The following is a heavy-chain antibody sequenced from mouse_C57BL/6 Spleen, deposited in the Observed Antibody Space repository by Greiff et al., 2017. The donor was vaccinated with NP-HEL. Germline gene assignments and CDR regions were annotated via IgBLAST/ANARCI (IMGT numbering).Heavy chain of an antibody. CDR3: AREEDYYGSETWYFDY. CDR2: IYPRDGST. D-gene: IGHD1-1*01. J-gene: IGHJ2*01. V-gene: IGHV1-78*01. CDR1: GYTFTDHT. Sequence: VQLQQSDAELVKPGASVKISCKVSGYTFTDHTIHWMKQRPEQGLEWIGYIYPRDGSTKYNEKFKGQATLTAAKSSSTAYLQLNILTSEDSAVYFGAREEDYYGSETWYFDYWGQGTTLTVSS.